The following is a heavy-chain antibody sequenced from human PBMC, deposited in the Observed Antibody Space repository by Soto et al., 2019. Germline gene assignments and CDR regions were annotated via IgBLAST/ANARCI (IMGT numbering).Heavy chain of an antibody. D-gene: IGHD3-9*01. CDR3: AKGGAVYGLLTHDY. J-gene: IGHJ4*02. V-gene: IGHV3-23*01. Sequence: EVQLLESGGGLEQPGGSLRLSCAASGFTFSDYAMSWVRQAPGKGLEWVTTITGSSSNLYYTDSVKGRFAISRDNSRNILFLQMNSLTAEDTAGYYCAKGGAVYGLLTHDYWGQGTLVTVSS. CDR2: ITGSSSNL. CDR1: GFTFSDYA.